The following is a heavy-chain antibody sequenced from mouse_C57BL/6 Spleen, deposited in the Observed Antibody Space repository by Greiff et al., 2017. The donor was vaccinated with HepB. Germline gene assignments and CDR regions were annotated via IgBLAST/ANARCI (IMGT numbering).Heavy chain of an antibody. V-gene: IGHV3-1*01. CDR2: ISYSGST. Sequence: EVQLQESGPGMVKPSQSLSLTCTVTGYSITSGYDWHWIRHFPGNKLEWMGYISYSGSTNYNPSLKSRISITHDTSKNHFFLKLNSVTTEDTATYYCARGYGSSWYFDVWGTGTTVTVSS. J-gene: IGHJ1*03. CDR3: ARGYGSSWYFDV. CDR1: GYSITSGYD. D-gene: IGHD1-1*01.